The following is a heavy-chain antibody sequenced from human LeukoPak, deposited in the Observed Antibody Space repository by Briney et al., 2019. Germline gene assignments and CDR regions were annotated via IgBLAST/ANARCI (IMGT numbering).Heavy chain of an antibody. J-gene: IGHJ4*02. Sequence: GGSLRLSCAASGFTFSDYYMSWIRQAPGKGLEWVSYISSSGSTIYYADSVKGRFTISRDNAKNPLYLQMNSLRAEDTAVYYCAGDLGGYDASGRDPFDYWGQGTLVTVSS. CDR3: AGDLGGYDASGRDPFDY. V-gene: IGHV3-11*01. D-gene: IGHD5-12*01. CDR1: GFTFSDYY. CDR2: ISSSGSTI.